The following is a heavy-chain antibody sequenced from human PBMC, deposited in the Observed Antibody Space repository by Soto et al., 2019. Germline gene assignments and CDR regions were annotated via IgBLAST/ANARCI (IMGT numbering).Heavy chain of an antibody. Sequence: GGSLRLSCSASGFTFSMFSMHWVRQAPGKGLEYVSGISSNGDSTYYADSVKGRFTISRDNSKNTLYLQMSSLRAVDTAVYYCVHPRSTVQIPPTWGQGTLVTVSS. CDR2: ISSNGDST. D-gene: IGHD4-17*01. CDR1: GFTFSMFS. CDR3: VHPRSTVQIPPT. J-gene: IGHJ5*02. V-gene: IGHV3-64D*06.